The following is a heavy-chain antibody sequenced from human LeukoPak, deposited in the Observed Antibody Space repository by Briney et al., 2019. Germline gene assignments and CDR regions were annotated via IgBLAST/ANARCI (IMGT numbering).Heavy chain of an antibody. V-gene: IGHV4-34*01. CDR3: ARAGVAAAGRVRFDP. Sequence: SETLSLTCAVYGGSFSGYYWSWIRQPPGKGLEWIGEINHSGSTNYNPSLKSRVTISVDTSKNQFSLELSSVTAADTAVYYCARAGVAAAGRVRFDPWGQGTLVTVSS. CDR2: INHSGST. CDR1: GGSFSGYY. D-gene: IGHD6-13*01. J-gene: IGHJ5*02.